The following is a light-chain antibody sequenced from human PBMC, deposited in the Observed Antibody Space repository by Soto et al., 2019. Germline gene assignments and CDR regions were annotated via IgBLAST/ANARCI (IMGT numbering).Light chain of an antibody. CDR3: QQSYRTPYT. J-gene: IGKJ2*01. CDR2: AAS. V-gene: IGKV1-39*01. CDR1: QIISSY. Sequence: DIQMTQSPSSLSASVGDRVTITCRASQIISSYLNWYHQKPGSAPKLLIYAASSLQSGVPLRFSGSGSGTDFTLTISSLQHEDVANYYCQQSYRTPYTFGQGTKLEI.